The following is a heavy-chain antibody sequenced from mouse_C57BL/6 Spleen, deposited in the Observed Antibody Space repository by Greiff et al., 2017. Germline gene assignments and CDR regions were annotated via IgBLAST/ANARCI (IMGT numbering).Heavy chain of an antibody. CDR2: ISDGGSYT. V-gene: IGHV5-4*01. CDR1: GFTFSSYA. J-gene: IGHJ2*01. D-gene: IGHD3-3*01. CDR3: ARDRGPKHFDY. Sequence: EVKLMESGGGLVKPGGSLKLSCAASGFTFSSYAMSWVRQTPEKRLEWVATISDGGSYTYYPDNVKGRFTISRDNAKNNLYLQMSHLKSEDTAMYYCARDRGPKHFDYWGQGTTRTVSS.